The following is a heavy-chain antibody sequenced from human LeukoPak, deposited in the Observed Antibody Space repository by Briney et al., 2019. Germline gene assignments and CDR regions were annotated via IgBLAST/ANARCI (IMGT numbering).Heavy chain of an antibody. V-gene: IGHV1-8*01. CDR1: GHTFTSYD. CDR2: MNPNSGNT. CDR3: ARGNCGSRYSTDC. J-gene: IGHJ4*02. Sequence: ASVKVSCKASGHTFTSYDINWVRQATGQGLEWMGWMNPNSGNTGYAQKFQGRVTMTRNTSISTAYMELSSLRSEDTAVYFCARGNCGSRYSTDCCGQASLVTV. D-gene: IGHD2-15*01.